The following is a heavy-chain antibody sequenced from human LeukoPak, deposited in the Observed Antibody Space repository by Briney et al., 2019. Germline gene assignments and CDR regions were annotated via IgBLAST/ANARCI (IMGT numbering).Heavy chain of an antibody. CDR1: GGSISSYY. D-gene: IGHD2-2*01. J-gene: IGHJ5*02. Sequence: SETLSLTCTVSGGSISSYYWSWIRQPPGKGLEWIGYIYYSGGTNYNPSLKSRVTISVDTSKNQFSLKLSSVTAADTAVYYCARPRYCSSTSCYEVDPWGQGTLVTVSS. V-gene: IGHV4-59*01. CDR2: IYYSGGT. CDR3: ARPRYCSSTSCYEVDP.